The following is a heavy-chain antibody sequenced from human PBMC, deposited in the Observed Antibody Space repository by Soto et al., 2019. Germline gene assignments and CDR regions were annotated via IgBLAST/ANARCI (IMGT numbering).Heavy chain of an antibody. CDR2: INPNGGGT. V-gene: IGHV1-2*02. D-gene: IGHD4-17*01. CDR1: GYTFTGYF. CDR3: ARDYGDYDNWFDP. Sequence: QVQLVQSGAEVKKPGASVKVSCMASGYTFTGYFMHWVRQAPGQGLEGMGWINPNGGGTSYAQKFQGRVTMTRDTCISTAYMELTRLRSDDTAVYYCARDYGDYDNWFDPWGQGTLVTVSS. J-gene: IGHJ5*02.